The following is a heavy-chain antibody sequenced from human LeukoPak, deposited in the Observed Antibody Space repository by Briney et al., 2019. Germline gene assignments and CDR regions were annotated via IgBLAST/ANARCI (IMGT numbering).Heavy chain of an antibody. J-gene: IGHJ4*02. CDR3: ASRLTYSGSYYGVDY. V-gene: IGHV3-21*01. CDR1: GFTLSSYS. D-gene: IGHD1-26*01. CDR2: ISSSSSYI. Sequence: SGGSLRLSCAASGFTLSSYSMNWVRQAPGKGLEWVSSISSSSSYIYYADSVKGRFTISRDNAKNSLYLQMNSLRAEDTAVYYCASRLTYSGSYYGVDYWGQGTLVTVSS.